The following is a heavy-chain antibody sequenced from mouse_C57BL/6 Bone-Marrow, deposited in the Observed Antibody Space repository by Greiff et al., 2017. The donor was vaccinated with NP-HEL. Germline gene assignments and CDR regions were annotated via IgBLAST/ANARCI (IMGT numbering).Heavy chain of an antibody. CDR2: IGPGSGST. V-gene: IGHV1-77*01. CDR1: GYTFTDYY. J-gene: IGHJ1*03. CDR3: ARSPQYYYGSSDWYFDV. D-gene: IGHD1-1*01. Sequence: QVQLQQSGAELVKPGASVKISCKASGYTFTDYYINWVKQRPGQGLEWIGKIGPGSGSTYYNEKFKGKATLTADKSSSTSYMQLSSLTSEVSAVYFCARSPQYYYGSSDWYFDVWGTGTTVTVSS.